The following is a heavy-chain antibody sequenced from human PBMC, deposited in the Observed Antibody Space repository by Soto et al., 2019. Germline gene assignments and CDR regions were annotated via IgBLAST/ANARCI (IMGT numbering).Heavy chain of an antibody. J-gene: IGHJ4*02. CDR3: ARDREYSFGY. CDR2: ISSFSNYM. V-gene: IGHV3-21*01. D-gene: IGHD6-6*01. CDR1: GFTFNSYS. Sequence: GGSLRLSCAVSGFTFNSYSMNWVRQAPGKGLEWVSSISSFSNYMYYTDSVKGRFTISRDNARNSLYLQMNSLRAEDTAVYYCARDREYSFGYWGQGTLVTVSS.